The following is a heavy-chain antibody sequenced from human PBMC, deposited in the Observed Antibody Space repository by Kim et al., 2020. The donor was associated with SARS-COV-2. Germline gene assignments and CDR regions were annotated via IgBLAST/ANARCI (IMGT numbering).Heavy chain of an antibody. CDR1: GGSISSGGYY. D-gene: IGHD3-3*01. CDR2: IYYSGST. Sequence: SETLSLTCTVSGGSISSGGYYWSWIRPHPGKGLEWIGYIYYSGSTYYNSSLKSRVTISVDTSKNQFSLKLSSVTAADTAVYYCARAPRRIITIFGVVTHFDYWGQGTLVTVSS. J-gene: IGHJ4*02. CDR3: ARAPRRIITIFGVVTHFDY. V-gene: IGHV4-31*02.